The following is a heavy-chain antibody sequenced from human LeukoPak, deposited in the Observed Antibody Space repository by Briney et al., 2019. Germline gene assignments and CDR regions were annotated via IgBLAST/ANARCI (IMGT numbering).Heavy chain of an antibody. CDR2: ISSGSEII. J-gene: IGHJ4*02. CDR1: GFTFSTYN. D-gene: IGHD6-19*01. Sequence: GGPLRLSCVASGFTFSTYNMNWVRQAPGKGLEWVSFISSGSEIIYYADSVKGRFTVSRDNDKKSLYLQMNSLRAEDTAVYYCAKDSGQWLLDYWGQGTLVTVSS. V-gene: IGHV3-48*01. CDR3: AKDSGQWLLDY.